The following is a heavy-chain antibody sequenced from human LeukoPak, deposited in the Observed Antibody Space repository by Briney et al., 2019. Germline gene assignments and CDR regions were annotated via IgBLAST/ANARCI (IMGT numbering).Heavy chain of an antibody. CDR1: GFTFSNYA. CDR2: ISGSGGGT. J-gene: IGHJ5*01. V-gene: IGHV3-23*01. CDR3: AKDSGEFRGVLMPNWFDC. D-gene: IGHD3-10*01. Sequence: GGSLRLSCEASGFTFSNYAMSWVRQAPGKGPEWVAIISGSGGGTKYADSLKGRFTISRDNFQNTLYLQMNNLRADDTAVYYCAKDSGEFRGVLMPNWFDCWGQGTLVIVSS.